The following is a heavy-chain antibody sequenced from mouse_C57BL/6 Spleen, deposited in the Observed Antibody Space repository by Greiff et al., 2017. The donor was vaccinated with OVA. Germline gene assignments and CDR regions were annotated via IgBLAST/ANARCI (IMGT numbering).Heavy chain of an antibody. CDR3: ARGAYDGYSYYFDY. V-gene: IGHV1-26*01. CDR1: GYTFTDYY. J-gene: IGHJ2*01. D-gene: IGHD2-3*01. CDR2: INPNNGGT. Sequence: VQLQQSGPELVKPGASVKISCKASGYTFTDYYMNWVKQSHGKSLEWIGDINPNNGGTSYNQKFKGKATLTVDKSSSTAYMALRSLTSEDSAVYYCARGAYDGYSYYFDYWGQGTTLTVSS.